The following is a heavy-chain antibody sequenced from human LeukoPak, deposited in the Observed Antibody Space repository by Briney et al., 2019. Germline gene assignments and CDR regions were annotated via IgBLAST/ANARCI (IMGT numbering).Heavy chain of an antibody. CDR3: VRGGPSTWS. D-gene: IGHD2-15*01. J-gene: IGHJ5*02. V-gene: IGHV3-74*01. CDR1: GFSFSRNG. CDR2: INDDGSDT. Sequence: GRSLRLSCAASGFSFSRNGMHWVRQAPGKGPVWVSRINDDGSDTTYADSVKGRFTISRDDAKNMLFLQMNSLRAEDTAVYYCVRGGPSTWSWGQGTLVTVSS.